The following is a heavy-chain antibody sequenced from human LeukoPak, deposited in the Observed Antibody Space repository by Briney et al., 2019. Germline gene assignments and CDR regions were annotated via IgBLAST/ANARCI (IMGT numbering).Heavy chain of an antibody. Sequence: SETPSLTCTVSGGSISSGGYYWSWIRQPPGKGLEWIGYIYHSGSTYYNPSLKSRVTISVDRSKNQFSLKLSSVTAADTAVYYCARGREYQLLGFFDYWGQGTLVTVSS. V-gene: IGHV4-30-2*01. J-gene: IGHJ4*02. CDR3: ARGREYQLLGFFDY. CDR1: GGSISSGGYY. CDR2: IYHSGST. D-gene: IGHD2-2*01.